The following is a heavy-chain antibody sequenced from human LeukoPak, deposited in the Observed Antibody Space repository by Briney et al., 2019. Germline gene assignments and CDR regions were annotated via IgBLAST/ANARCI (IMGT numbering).Heavy chain of an antibody. CDR1: GFTFSSYH. D-gene: IGHD1-26*01. J-gene: IGHJ4*02. CDR3: ARTNERELDY. Sequence: GGSLSLSCAASGFTFSSYHMNWVRQAPGKGLEWVSYISIFSSTIYYADSVKGRFTISRDDANSLVYLQMNSLRAEDTAVYYCARTNERELDYWAREPWSPSPQ. V-gene: IGHV3-48*01. CDR2: ISIFSSTI.